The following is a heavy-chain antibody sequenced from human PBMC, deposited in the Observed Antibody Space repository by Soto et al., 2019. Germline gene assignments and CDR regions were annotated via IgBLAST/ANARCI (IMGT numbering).Heavy chain of an antibody. V-gene: IGHV4-28*01. CDR3: ARQSKYSSVWFDP. Sequence: PSETLSLTCAVSGYSISSSNWWGWIRQPPGKGLEWIGYIYYSGTTYYNPSLKSRVTMSVDTSKNQFSLKLSSVTAADTAVYYCARQSKYSSVWFDPWGQGTLVTVSS. CDR1: GYSISSSNW. D-gene: IGHD5-18*01. J-gene: IGHJ5*02. CDR2: IYYSGTT.